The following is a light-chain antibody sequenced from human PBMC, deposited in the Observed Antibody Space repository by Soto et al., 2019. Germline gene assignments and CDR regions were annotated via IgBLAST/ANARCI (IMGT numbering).Light chain of an antibody. CDR3: VRALQAPHT. J-gene: IGKJ2*01. V-gene: IGKV2-28*01. CDR1: QSLLHSKGYNY. CDR2: LDS. Sequence: DIVMNQSPLSLPVTPGEPASICCRSSQSLLHSKGYNYLDWYLQKPGQSPQLLIYLDSNRASGVLDRFSGSGSGTDFTLNVSSVEARDVGVYFCVRALQAPHTLGQGPKLDI.